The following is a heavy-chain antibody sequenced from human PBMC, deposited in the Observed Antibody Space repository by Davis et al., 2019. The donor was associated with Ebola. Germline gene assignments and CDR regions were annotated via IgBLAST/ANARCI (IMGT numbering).Heavy chain of an antibody. CDR3: VKDSSNIWFDI. CDR2: FGTGGDT. J-gene: IGHJ3*02. V-gene: IGHV3-23*01. Sequence: GGSLRLSCETSGFIFRTYVMSWVRQAPGKGLEWVSTFGTGGDTYYADSVKGRFAMSRDNSRGTLYLQMNSLRVEDSAIYYCVKDSSNIWFDIWGQGTLITVSS. CDR1: GFIFRTYV. D-gene: IGHD2/OR15-2a*01.